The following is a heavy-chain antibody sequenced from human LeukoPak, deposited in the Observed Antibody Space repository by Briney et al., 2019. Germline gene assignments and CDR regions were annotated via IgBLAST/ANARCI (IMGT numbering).Heavy chain of an antibody. D-gene: IGHD5-12*01. CDR2: IYYSGST. Sequence: SETLSLTCTVSGDSINSYYWSWIRQPPGKGLEWIGYIYYSGSTNYNPSLKSRVTISVDTSKNQFSLKLSSVTAADTAVYYCARVIVATNYYYYGMDVWGQGTTVTVSS. V-gene: IGHV4-59*01. CDR3: ARVIVATNYYYYGMDV. CDR1: GDSINSYY. J-gene: IGHJ6*02.